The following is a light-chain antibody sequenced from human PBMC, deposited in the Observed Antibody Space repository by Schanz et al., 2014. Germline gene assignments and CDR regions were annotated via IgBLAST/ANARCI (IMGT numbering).Light chain of an antibody. CDR3: TSYAGSNQVV. J-gene: IGLJ2*01. V-gene: IGLV2-14*03. CDR1: SSDIGAYNY. CDR2: DVD. Sequence: QSALTQPASVSGAPGQSITISCTGTSSDIGAYNYVSWYQQHPGKAPKLILYDVDRRPSAVSDRFSGSRSGNTASLTVSGLQADDEADYYCTSYAGSNQVVFGGGTKLTVL.